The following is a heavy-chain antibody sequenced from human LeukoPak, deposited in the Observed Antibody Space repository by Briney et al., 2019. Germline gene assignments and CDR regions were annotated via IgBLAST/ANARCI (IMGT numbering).Heavy chain of an antibody. J-gene: IGHJ5*02. CDR3: ARDFQGSFDP. CDR2: IIPILGIA. V-gene: IGHV1-69*04. D-gene: IGHD3-10*01. Sequence: GASVKVSCKASGGTFSSYAISWVRQAPGQGLEWMGRIIPILGIANYAQKFQGRVTMTTDTSTSTAYMELRSLRSDDTAVYYCARDFQGSFDPWGQGTLVTVSS. CDR1: GGTFSSYA.